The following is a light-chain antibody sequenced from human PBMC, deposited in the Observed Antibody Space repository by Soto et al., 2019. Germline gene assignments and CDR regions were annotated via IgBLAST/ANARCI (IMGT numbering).Light chain of an antibody. Sequence: DIQMTQSPSSLSASVGERVTITCRASQSISSYLNWYQQKPGKAPKLLIYAASSLQSGVPSRFSGSGSGTAFTLTISSLQPEDFATYYCQQSYSTPMYTFGQGTKLEIK. CDR3: QQSYSTPMYT. CDR2: AAS. CDR1: QSISSY. J-gene: IGKJ2*01. V-gene: IGKV1-39*01.